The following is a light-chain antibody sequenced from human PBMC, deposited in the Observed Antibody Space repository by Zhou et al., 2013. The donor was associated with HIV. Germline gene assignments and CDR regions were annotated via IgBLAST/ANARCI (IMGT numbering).Light chain of an antibody. CDR1: QDISTS. CDR2: DAT. V-gene: IGKV1D-8*01. Sequence: VIWMTQSPSLVSASTGDRVTISCRVNQDISTSLAWYRQRPGKPPELLIFDATTLQSGVPSRFSGSGSGTDFSLTINYLQSEDFATYYCQQYSNYLNTFGQGTKLEIK. CDR3: QQYSNYLNT. J-gene: IGKJ2*01.